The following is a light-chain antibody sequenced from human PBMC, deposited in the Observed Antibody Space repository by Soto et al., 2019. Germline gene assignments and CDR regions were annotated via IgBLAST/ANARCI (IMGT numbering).Light chain of an antibody. CDR3: GTWDNGLSAVV. V-gene: IGLV1-51*02. CDR1: ASNIWYNS. J-gene: IGLJ2*01. Sequence: QSVLTQPPSVSAAPGQKITISCSGSASNIWYNSVSWYQQLPGTAPKLLISENDERPSDLPDRFSASKSGTSATLGITGLQTGDEATYFCGTWDNGLSAVVFGGGTKVTVL. CDR2: END.